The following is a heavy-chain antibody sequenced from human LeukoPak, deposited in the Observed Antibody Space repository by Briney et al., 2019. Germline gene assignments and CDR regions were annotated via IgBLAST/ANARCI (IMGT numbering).Heavy chain of an antibody. J-gene: IGHJ4*02. V-gene: IGHV3-30*18. D-gene: IGHD6-13*01. CDR1: GFTFSSYG. CDR3: AKDLKIAAADYYFDY. Sequence: PGGSLRLSCAASGFTFSSYGMHWVRQAPGKGLEWVAVISNDGRDKKSADSVKGRLTISRDNSKNTLYLQMSSLRAEDTAVYHCAKDLKIAAADYYFDYWGQGTLVTVSS. CDR2: ISNDGRDK.